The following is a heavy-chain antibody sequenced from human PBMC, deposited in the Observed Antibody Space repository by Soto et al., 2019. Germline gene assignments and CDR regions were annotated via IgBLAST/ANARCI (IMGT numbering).Heavy chain of an antibody. CDR3: AMALYYYDNSGLAY. CDR2: INIYSGDA. J-gene: IGHJ4*02. D-gene: IGHD3-22*01. V-gene: IGHV1-18*01. CDR1: GYTFTSYG. Sequence: QVRLEQSGPEVKKTGASVKVSCKASGYTFTSYGISWVRQAPGQGLEWMGWINIYSGDANYAQSFQDRVTMTRDTSTNTVYREIRTLRSDDTAVYYCAMALYYYDNSGLAYWGQGTLVTVSS.